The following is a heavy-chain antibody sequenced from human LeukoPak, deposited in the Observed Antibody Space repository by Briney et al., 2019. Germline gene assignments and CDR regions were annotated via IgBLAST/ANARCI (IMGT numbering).Heavy chain of an antibody. D-gene: IGHD4-23*01. Sequence: LETLSLTCTVSGGSISSYYWSWLRQPAGKGLEWIGRIYTSGSTNYNPSLKSRVTISVDTSKNQFSLKLSSVTAADTAVYYCARVGGGNSGLYYYYYYMDVWGKGTTVTISS. J-gene: IGHJ6*03. CDR1: GGSISSYY. CDR2: IYTSGST. CDR3: ARVGGGNSGLYYYYYYMDV. V-gene: IGHV4-4*07.